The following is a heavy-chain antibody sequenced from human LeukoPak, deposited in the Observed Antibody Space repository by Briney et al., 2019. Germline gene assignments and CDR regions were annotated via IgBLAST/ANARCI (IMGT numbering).Heavy chain of an antibody. J-gene: IGHJ3*02. CDR2: MNPNSGNT. CDR1: GYTFTGYY. D-gene: IGHD3-9*01. V-gene: IGHV1-8*02. CDR3: ARWGPLRYFDWLTAFDI. Sequence: GASVKVSCKASGYTFTGYYMHWVRQAPGQGLEWMGWMNPNSGNTGYAQKFQGRVTMTRNTSISTAYMELSSLRSEDTAVYYCARWGPLRYFDWLTAFDIWGQGTMVTVSS.